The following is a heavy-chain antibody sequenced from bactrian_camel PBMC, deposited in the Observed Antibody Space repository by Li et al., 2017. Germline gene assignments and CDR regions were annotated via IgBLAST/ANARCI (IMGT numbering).Heavy chain of an antibody. J-gene: IGHJ4*01. V-gene: IGHV3S40*01. CDR1: GFVFSSYA. Sequence: VQLVESGGGSVQAGESLRLSCEASGFVFSSYAMTWVRQAPGKGLEWVSAIDGNGRYTYYADSVKGRFTISQDKAKNTVYLQMDSLKPEDTAMYICSGDCEYLGYGGDLIGGLYALQCTIATMVRGPRSPSP. D-gene: IGHD4*01. CDR2: IDGNGRYT.